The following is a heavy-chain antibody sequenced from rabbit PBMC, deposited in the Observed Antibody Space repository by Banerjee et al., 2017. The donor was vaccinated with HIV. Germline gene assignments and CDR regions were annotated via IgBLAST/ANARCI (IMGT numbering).Heavy chain of an antibody. Sequence: QEQLQESGGGLFQPGGSLTLTCKASGFDFSSNAMCWVRQAPGEGLEWIGCIDTGSGSTVYATWVNGRFTISKTSSTTVTLQMTTVTAADTATYFCARDLAAVTGWNFNLWGPGTLVTVS. CDR1: GFDFSSNA. V-gene: IGHV1S47*01. CDR3: ARDLAAVTGWNFNL. CDR2: IDTGSGST. J-gene: IGHJ4*01. D-gene: IGHD7-1*01.